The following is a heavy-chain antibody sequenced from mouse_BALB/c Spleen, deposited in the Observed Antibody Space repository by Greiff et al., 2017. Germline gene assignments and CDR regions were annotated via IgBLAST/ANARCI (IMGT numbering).Heavy chain of an antibody. Sequence: VQLQQSGAELMKPGASVKISCKATGYTFSSYWIEWVKQRPGHGLEWIGEIFPGSGSTNYNEKFKGKATFTADTSSNTAYMQLSSLTSEDSAVYYCARGGNYGGAMDYWGQGTSVTVSS. CDR3: ARGGNYGGAMDY. CDR1: GYTFSSYW. D-gene: IGHD2-1*01. CDR2: IFPGSGST. V-gene: IGHV1-9*01. J-gene: IGHJ4*01.